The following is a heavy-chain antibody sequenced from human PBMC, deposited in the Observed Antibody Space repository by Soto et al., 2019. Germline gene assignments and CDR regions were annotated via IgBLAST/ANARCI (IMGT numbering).Heavy chain of an antibody. J-gene: IGHJ4*02. V-gene: IGHV3-30*18. Sequence: SGGSLRLSCAASGFTFSSYGMHWVRQAPGKGLEWVAVISYDGSNKYYADSVKGRFTISRDNSKNTLYLQMNSLRAEDTAAYYCAKDQSRLGATTFDYWGQGTLVTVSS. CDR2: ISYDGSNK. D-gene: IGHD1-26*01. CDR3: AKDQSRLGATTFDY. CDR1: GFTFSSYG.